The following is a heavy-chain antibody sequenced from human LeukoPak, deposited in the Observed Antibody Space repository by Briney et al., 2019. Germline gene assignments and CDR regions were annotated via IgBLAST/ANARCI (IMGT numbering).Heavy chain of an antibody. CDR1: GFTFTTYW. J-gene: IGHJ3*02. CDR3: AKGLWRIVGVTTAFDI. D-gene: IGHD1-26*01. Sequence: GGSLRLSCAASGFTFTTYWMHWVRQAPGKGLVWVSHINSDGSITSYADSVKGRFTISRDNAKNTLYLQMNSLRAEDTAVYYCAKGLWRIVGVTTAFDIWGQGTMVTVSS. CDR2: INSDGSIT. V-gene: IGHV3-74*01.